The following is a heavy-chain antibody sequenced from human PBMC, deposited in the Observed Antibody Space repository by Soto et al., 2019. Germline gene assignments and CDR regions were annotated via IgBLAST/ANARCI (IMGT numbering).Heavy chain of an antibody. Sequence: GGSLRLSCAASGFTFSSYWMSWVRQAPGKGLEWVANIKQDGSEKYYVDSVKGRLTISRDNAKNSLYLQMNSLRAEDTAVYYCARDFTRPRITIFEGGQGTLVTVSS. CDR2: IKQDGSEK. J-gene: IGHJ4*02. V-gene: IGHV3-7*01. CDR1: GFTFSSYW. CDR3: ARDFTRPRITIFE. D-gene: IGHD3-3*01.